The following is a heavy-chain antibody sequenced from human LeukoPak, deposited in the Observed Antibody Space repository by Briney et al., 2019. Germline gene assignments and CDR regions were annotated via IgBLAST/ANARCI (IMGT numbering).Heavy chain of an antibody. D-gene: IGHD2-21*01. V-gene: IGHV3-33*01. Sequence: GGSLRLSCAASGFTFSSYGMHWVRQAPGKGLEWVAVIWYDGSNKYYADSVKGRFTISRDNSKNTVYLQMNSLRAEDTAVYYCARSSSYGLFGAFDIWGQGTMVTVSS. J-gene: IGHJ3*02. CDR1: GFTFSSYG. CDR2: IWYDGSNK. CDR3: ARSSSYGLFGAFDI.